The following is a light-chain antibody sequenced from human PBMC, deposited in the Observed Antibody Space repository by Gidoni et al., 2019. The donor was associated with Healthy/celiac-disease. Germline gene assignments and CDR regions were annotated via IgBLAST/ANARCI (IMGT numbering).Light chain of an antibody. V-gene: IGKV3-11*01. CDR1: QSVSSY. CDR3: QQRSNWPPIT. CDR2: DAS. J-gene: IGKJ5*01. Sequence: EIVLTQSPATLSLSPGERATLSCRASQSVSSYLAWYQQKPGQAPRLLIYDASNRATGIPARFSGSGSGTDFTLTISSLEPEYFAVYYCQQRSNWPPITLGQGTRLEIK.